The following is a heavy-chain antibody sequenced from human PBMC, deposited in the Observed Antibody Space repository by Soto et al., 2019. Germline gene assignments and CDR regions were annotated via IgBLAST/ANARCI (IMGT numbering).Heavy chain of an antibody. CDR1: GYTFTSYY. J-gene: IGHJ4*02. CDR2: INPSGGST. V-gene: IGHV1-46*01. Sequence: GASVKVSCKASGYTFTSYYMHWVRQAPGQGLEWMGIINPSGGSTSYAQKFQGRVTMTRDTSTSTVYMELSSLRSEDTAVYYCARGPGGLDYCIGYYSALPIDYCGQGTLVPVSS. CDR3: ARGPGGLDYCIGYYSALPIDY. D-gene: IGHD3-22*01.